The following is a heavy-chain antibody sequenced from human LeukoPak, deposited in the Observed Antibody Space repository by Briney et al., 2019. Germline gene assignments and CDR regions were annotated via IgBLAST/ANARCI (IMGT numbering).Heavy chain of an antibody. CDR1: GFILSSYS. CDR3: ARDRVGGNNWFDP. J-gene: IGHJ5*02. D-gene: IGHD1-26*01. Sequence: GGSLRLSCVASGFILSSYSMNWVRQAPGKGLEWDSAISGSGDSTYYADSVKGRFTISRDYAKKSLYLQMNSLRAEDTAVYYCARDRVGGNNWFDPWGQGTLVTVSS. CDR2: ISGSGDST. V-gene: IGHV3-21*01.